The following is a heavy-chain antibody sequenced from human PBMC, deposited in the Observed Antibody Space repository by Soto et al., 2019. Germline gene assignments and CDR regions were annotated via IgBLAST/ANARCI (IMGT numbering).Heavy chain of an antibody. D-gene: IGHD2-2*01. J-gene: IGHJ4*02. Sequence: LGESLKISCKGSGYSFTSYWIGWVRQMPGKGLEWMGIIYPGDSDTRYSPSFQGQVTISADKSISTAYLQWSSLKASDTAMYYCARHDGNIVVVPAATYFDYWGQGTLVTVSS. V-gene: IGHV5-51*01. CDR2: IYPGDSDT. CDR1: GYSFTSYW. CDR3: ARHDGNIVVVPAATYFDY.